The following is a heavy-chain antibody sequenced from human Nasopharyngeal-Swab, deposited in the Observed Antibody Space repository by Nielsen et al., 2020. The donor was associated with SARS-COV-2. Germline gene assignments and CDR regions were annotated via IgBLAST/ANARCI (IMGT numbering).Heavy chain of an antibody. CDR1: GGSISSGGYY. CDR3: ARDRGSSSSIRP. J-gene: IGHJ5*02. D-gene: IGHD6-6*01. Sequence: SETLSLTCAVSGGSISSGGYYWSWIRQPPGKGLEWIGYIYYSGSTYYNPSLKSRVTISVDTSKNQFSLKLSSVTAADTAVYYCARDRGSSSSIRPWGQGTLVTVSS. CDR2: IYYSGST. V-gene: IGHV4-31*11.